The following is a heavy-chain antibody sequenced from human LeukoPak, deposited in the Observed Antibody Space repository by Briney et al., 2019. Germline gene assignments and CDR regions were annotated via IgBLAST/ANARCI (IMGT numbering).Heavy chain of an antibody. CDR1: GFTFSNYA. D-gene: IGHD3-3*01. V-gene: IGHV3-33*01. CDR3: ARDGLSGVVGIKFDY. CDR2: IWSDGSND. J-gene: IGHJ4*02. Sequence: GGSLRLSCAASGFTFSNYAMDWVRQAPGKGLEWVAVIWSDGSNDYYADSVKGRFTISRDNSMNTLFLQMNSLRVEDTAVYYCARDGLSGVVGIKFDYWGQGTLVTVSS.